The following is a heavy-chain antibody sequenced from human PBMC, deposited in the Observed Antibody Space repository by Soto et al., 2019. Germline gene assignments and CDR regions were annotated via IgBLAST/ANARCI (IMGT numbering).Heavy chain of an antibody. Sequence: QVQLVESGGGVVQPGRSLRLSCAASGFTFSSYGMHWVRQAPGKGLEWVAVISYDGSNKYYADSVKGRFTISRDNSKNTLYLQMNSLRAEDTAVYYCAKEDTAMVPWGQGPLVTVSS. CDR2: ISYDGSNK. D-gene: IGHD5-18*01. J-gene: IGHJ5*02. CDR1: GFTFSSYG. V-gene: IGHV3-30*18. CDR3: AKEDTAMVP.